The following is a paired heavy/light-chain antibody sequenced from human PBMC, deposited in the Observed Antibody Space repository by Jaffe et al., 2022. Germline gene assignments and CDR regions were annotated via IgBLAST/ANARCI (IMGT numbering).Heavy chain of an antibody. CDR1: GGTFSSYA. J-gene: IGHJ4*02. CDR3: ARDGGDCSSTSCLHRPFDY. CDR2: IIPIFGTA. D-gene: IGHD2-2*01. V-gene: IGHV1-69*05. Sequence: QVQLVQSGAEVKKPGSSVKVSCKASGGTFSSYAISWVRQAPGQGLEWMGGIIPIFGTANYAQKFQGRVTITTDESTSTAYMELSSLRSEDTAVYYCARDGGDCSSTSCLHRPFDYWGQGTLVTVSS.
Light chain of an antibody. CDR3: SSYAGSNNFV. J-gene: IGLJ1*01. Sequence: QSALTQPPSASGSPGQSVTISCTGTSSDVGGYNYVSWYQQHPGKAPKLMIYEVSKRPSGVPDRFSGSKSGNTASLTVSGLQAEDEADYYCSSYAGSNNFVFGTGTKVTVL. V-gene: IGLV2-8*01. CDR2: EVS. CDR1: SSDVGGYNY.